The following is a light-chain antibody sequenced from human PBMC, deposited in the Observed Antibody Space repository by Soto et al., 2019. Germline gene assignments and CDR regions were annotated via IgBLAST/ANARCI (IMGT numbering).Light chain of an antibody. CDR2: DNN. Sequence: QLVLTQPPSVSGAPGQRVAISCTGSSSNIGAGFDVHWYQQFPGTAPKLLIYDNNNRPSGVPDRFSGSKSGTSASLAITGLQAEDEADYYCQSYDSSLSAVVFGGGTQLTVL. J-gene: IGLJ2*01. CDR3: QSYDSSLSAVV. V-gene: IGLV1-40*01. CDR1: SSNIGAGFD.